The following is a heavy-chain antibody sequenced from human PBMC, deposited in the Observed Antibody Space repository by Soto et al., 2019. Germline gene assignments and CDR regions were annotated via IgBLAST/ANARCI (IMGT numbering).Heavy chain of an antibody. CDR3: ARDLQYMGDALDM. CDR1: GFTFSGYG. Sequence: GGSLRLSCGASGFTFSGYGMHWVRQAPGKGLEWVAVIWYDGSNKYYADSVKGRFTISGDNSKNTLYLQMNSLRAEDTAVYYCARDLQYMGDALDMWGQGTMVTVSS. V-gene: IGHV3-33*01. D-gene: IGHD3-10*01. J-gene: IGHJ3*02. CDR2: IWYDGSNK.